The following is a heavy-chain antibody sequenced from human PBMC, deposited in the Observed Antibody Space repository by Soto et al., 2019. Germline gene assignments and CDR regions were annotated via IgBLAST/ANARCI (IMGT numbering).Heavy chain of an antibody. CDR3: ARDSSASATSYSFDY. Sequence: GASVKVSCKASGYKFINHYIHWVRQAPGVGLEWMGIINPNGGGTDYAQKFQGRVTMTTDTYASTVHMELSSPRSEDTAVYFCARDSSASATSYSFDYWGQGPLVTVSS. J-gene: IGHJ4*02. CDR2: INPNGGGT. D-gene: IGHD3-10*01. CDR1: GYKFINHY. V-gene: IGHV1-46*01.